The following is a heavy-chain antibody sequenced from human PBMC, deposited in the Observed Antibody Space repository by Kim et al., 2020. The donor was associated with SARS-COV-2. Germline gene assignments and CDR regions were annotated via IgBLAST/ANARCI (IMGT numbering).Heavy chain of an antibody. V-gene: IGHV4-4*07. J-gene: IGHJ4*02. CDR3: ARALGGYYFDY. D-gene: IGHD6-13*01. Sequence: NSTPSLKSRVTMSLDTSKNQFSLILNSVSAADTAVYYCARALGGYYFDYWGQGTLVTVSS.